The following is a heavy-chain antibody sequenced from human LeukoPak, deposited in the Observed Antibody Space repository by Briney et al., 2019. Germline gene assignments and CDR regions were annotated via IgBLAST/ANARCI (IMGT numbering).Heavy chain of an antibody. CDR1: GYSFTSYW. D-gene: IGHD3-22*01. CDR2: IYPGDSDT. Sequence: GESLKISCKGSGYSFTSYWIGWVRQMPGKGLEWMGIIYPGDSDTRYSPSFQGQVTISADKSISTTYLQWSSLKASDTAMYYCARHTDDSSGYYPPRYWGQGTLVTVSS. V-gene: IGHV5-51*01. J-gene: IGHJ4*02. CDR3: ARHTDDSSGYYPPRY.